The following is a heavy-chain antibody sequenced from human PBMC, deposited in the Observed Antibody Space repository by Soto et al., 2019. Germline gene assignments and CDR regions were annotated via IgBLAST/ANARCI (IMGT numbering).Heavy chain of an antibody. J-gene: IGHJ3*02. Sequence: SVKVSCKASGGTFNNYVFTWVRQAPGQGLEWMGGIIPIFGTANYAQKFQGRVTITADESTSTAYMELSSLRSEDTAVYYCAREALVGATPLDAFDIWGQGTMVTVSS. D-gene: IGHD1-26*01. V-gene: IGHV1-69*13. CDR3: AREALVGATPLDAFDI. CDR2: IIPIFGTA. CDR1: GGTFNNYV.